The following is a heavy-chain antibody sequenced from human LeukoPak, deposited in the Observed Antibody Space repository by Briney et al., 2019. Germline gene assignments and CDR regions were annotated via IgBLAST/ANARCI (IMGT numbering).Heavy chain of an antibody. CDR3: AKDQGDSSGYYYVGGIFDI. Sequence: QAGGSLRLSCAASGFTVSSNYMTWVRQAPGKGLEWVSVIYIDGSTYYTDSVKGRFTISRDISKNTLYLQMNSLRGEDTAVYYCAKDQGDSSGYYYVGGIFDIWGQGTMVTVSS. J-gene: IGHJ3*02. CDR2: IYIDGST. V-gene: IGHV3-66*01. CDR1: GFTVSSNY. D-gene: IGHD3-22*01.